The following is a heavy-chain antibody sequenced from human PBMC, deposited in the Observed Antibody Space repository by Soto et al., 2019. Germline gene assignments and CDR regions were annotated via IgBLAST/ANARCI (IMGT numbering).Heavy chain of an antibody. CDR2: IKHSGSA. J-gene: IGHJ2*01. CDR1: VGSFSGYY. CDR3: ARGGGGWYLDL. V-gene: IGHV4-34*01. Sequence: QVQLQQWGAGLVKPSETLSLTCAVYVGSFSGYYWSWIRQPPGKGLEWIGEIKHSGSANYNASLKSGVTISVDTSKNQFSLKLSSVTAADTAVYYCARGGGGWYLDLWGRGTLVTVSS. D-gene: IGHD3-10*01.